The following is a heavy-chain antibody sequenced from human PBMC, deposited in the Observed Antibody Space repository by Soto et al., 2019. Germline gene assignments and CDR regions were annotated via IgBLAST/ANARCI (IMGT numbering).Heavy chain of an antibody. CDR3: ARDIAEQRSPYYYCMDV. CDR2: ISYDGSNK. J-gene: IGHJ6*01. CDR1: GFTFSSYA. D-gene: IGHD6-25*01. V-gene: IGHV3-30-3*01. Sequence: QVQLVESGGGVVQPGRSLRLSCAASGFTFSSYAMHWVRQAPGKGLEWVAVISYDGSNKYYADSVKGRFTISRDNSKNTLYLQMNSPRAEDTAVYYCARDIAEQRSPYYYCMDVWGQGTTVTVSS.